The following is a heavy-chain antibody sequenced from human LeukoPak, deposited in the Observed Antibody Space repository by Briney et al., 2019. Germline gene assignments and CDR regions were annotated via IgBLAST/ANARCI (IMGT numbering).Heavy chain of an antibody. Sequence: GGSLRLSRAASGFTFSSYAMSWVRQAPGKGLEWVSAISGSGGSTYYADSVKGRFTISRDNSKDTLYLQMNSLRAEDTAVYYCAKPSHDAFDIWGQGTMVTVSS. CDR3: AKPSHDAFDI. V-gene: IGHV3-23*01. D-gene: IGHD2-2*01. J-gene: IGHJ3*02. CDR2: ISGSGGST. CDR1: GFTFSSYA.